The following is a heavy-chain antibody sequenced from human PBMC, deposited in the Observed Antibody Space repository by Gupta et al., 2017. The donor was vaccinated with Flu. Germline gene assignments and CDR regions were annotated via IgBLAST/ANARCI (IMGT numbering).Heavy chain of an antibody. D-gene: IGHD2-21*01. CDR3: ASLSARAYGGAFDY. CDR1: GGSITSGSYY. Sequence: QLQLQESGPGLVKSSETLSLTCTVSGGSITSGSYYWAWIRQPPGEGLEWIGHIYHIGNTHYNPACKSRVTISVDTSKNQFSLKLNYVIAEDTAVYYCASLSARAYGGAFDYWGQGALVTVSS. J-gene: IGHJ4*02. CDR2: IYHIGNT. V-gene: IGHV4-39*01.